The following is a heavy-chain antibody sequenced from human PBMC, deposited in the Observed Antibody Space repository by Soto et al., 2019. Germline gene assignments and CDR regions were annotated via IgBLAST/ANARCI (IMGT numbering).Heavy chain of an antibody. D-gene: IGHD3-3*01. V-gene: IGHV3-30-3*01. J-gene: IGHJ4*02. CDR1: GFTFSSYA. CDR2: ISYDGSNK. Sequence: GGSLRLSCAASGFTFSSYAMHWVRQAPGKGLEWVAVISYDGSNKYYADSVKGRFTISRDNSKNTLYLQMNSLRAEDTAVYYCARDPRFSRPTYYFDYWGQGTLVNRLL. CDR3: ARDPRFSRPTYYFDY.